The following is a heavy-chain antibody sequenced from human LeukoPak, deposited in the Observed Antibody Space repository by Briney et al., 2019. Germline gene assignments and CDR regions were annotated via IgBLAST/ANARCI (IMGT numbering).Heavy chain of an antibody. Sequence: GGSLRLSCTVSGFTVSSNSMSWVRQAPGEGLEWVSSISSSSSYIYYADSVKGRFTISRDNAKNSLYLQMNSLRAEDTAVYYCARDKATVVGYYYYYMDVWGKGTTVTVSS. CDR2: ISSSSSYI. CDR3: ARDKATVVGYYYYYMDV. D-gene: IGHD4-23*01. CDR1: GFTVSSNS. J-gene: IGHJ6*03. V-gene: IGHV3-21*01.